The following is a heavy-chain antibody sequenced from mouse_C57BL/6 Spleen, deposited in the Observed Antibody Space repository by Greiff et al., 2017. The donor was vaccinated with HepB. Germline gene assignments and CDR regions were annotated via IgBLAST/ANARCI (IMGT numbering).Heavy chain of an antibody. V-gene: IGHV7-3*01. CDR2: IRNKANGYTT. D-gene: IGHD2-5*01. Sequence: EVKLMESGGGLVQPGGSLSLSCAASGFTFTDYYMSWVRQPPGKALEWLGFIRNKANGYTTEYSASVKGRFTISRDNSQSILYLQMNALRAEDSATYYGASHYSNHGAYYFDYWGQGTTLTVSS. J-gene: IGHJ2*01. CDR1: GFTFTDYY. CDR3: ASHYSNHGAYYFDY.